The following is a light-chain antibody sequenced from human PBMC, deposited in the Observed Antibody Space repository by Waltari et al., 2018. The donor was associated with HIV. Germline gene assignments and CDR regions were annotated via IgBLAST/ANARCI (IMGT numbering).Light chain of an antibody. CDR1: SSNIGAGYD. V-gene: IGLV1-40*01. CDR2: GNS. CDR3: QSYDSSRSGVV. J-gene: IGLJ2*01. Sequence: QSVLTQPPSVSGAPGQRVTTPCTGSSSNIGAGYDVHWYQQLPGTAPKLLIYGNSNRPSGVPDRFSGSKSGTSASLAITGLQAEDEADYYCQSYDSSRSGVVFGGGTKLTVL.